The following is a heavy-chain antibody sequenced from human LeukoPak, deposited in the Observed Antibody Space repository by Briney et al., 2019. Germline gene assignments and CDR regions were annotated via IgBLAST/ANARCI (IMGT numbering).Heavy chain of an antibody. CDR2: IISIFGIA. J-gene: IGHJ4*02. V-gene: IGHV1-69*04. CDR3: AREGGGITMMGGYYFDY. D-gene: IGHD3-22*01. CDR1: GGTFSSYA. Sequence: SVKVSCKASGGTFSSYAISWVRQAPGQGLVWMGRIISIFGIANYAQKFQGRVTITADKSTSTAYMELSSLRSEDTAVYYCAREGGGITMMGGYYFDYWGQGTLVTVSS.